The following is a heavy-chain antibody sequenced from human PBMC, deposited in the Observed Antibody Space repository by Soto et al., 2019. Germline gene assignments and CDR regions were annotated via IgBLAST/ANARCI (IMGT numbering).Heavy chain of an antibody. Sequence: GGSLRLSCAASGFTFSSYSMNWVRQAPGKGLEWVSSISSSSSYIYYADSVKGRFTISRDNAKNSLYLQMNSLRAEDTAVYYCARDSAELWFGELLMVRTDYGMDVWGQGTTVTVSS. J-gene: IGHJ6*02. CDR3: ARDSAELWFGELLMVRTDYGMDV. V-gene: IGHV3-21*01. D-gene: IGHD3-10*01. CDR1: GFTFSSYS. CDR2: ISSSSSYI.